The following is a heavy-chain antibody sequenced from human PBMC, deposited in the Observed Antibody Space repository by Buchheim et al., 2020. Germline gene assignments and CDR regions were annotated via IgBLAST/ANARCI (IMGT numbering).Heavy chain of an antibody. Sequence: QVQLQESGPGLVKPSQTLSLTCSVSGVSVTSRGYFWSWIRHHPGKGLEWIGYIYDSGGSYSNPSLKSPVSIFLDTSKNQFSLKMSSVTAADTAVYYCARSSHQPRWFDSWGQGTL. D-gene: IGHD2-2*01. V-gene: IGHV4-31*01. CDR2: IYDSGGS. CDR1: GVSVTSRGYF. CDR3: ARSSHQPRWFDS. J-gene: IGHJ5*01.